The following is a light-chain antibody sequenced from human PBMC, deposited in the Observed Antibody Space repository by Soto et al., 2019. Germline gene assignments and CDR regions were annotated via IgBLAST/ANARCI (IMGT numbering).Light chain of an antibody. CDR3: QQSYSTPRT. CDR1: QNINTY. J-gene: IGKJ1*01. V-gene: IGKV1-39*01. Sequence: DIQMTQSPSSLSASLGDRVTITCRASQNINTYLNWYQQKPGKALKLLIYGTSSLQSGVPSRFSGSGSGTDFTLTISSLQPEDFATYYCQQSYSTPRTFGQGTKVDIK. CDR2: GTS.